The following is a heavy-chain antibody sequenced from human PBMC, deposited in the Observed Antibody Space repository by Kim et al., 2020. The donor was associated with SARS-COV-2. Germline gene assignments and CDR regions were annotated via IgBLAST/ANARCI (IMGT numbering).Heavy chain of an antibody. CDR3: ARLDSVSGTYFWFDP. Sequence: SETLSLTCAVSDGSISSKWWTWVRQPPGKGLEWIGEIFHSGSTNYNPSLKSRVTMSVDKPKNQFSLKLSSVTAADTAVYYCARLDSVSGTYFWFDPWGQATL. J-gene: IGHJ5*02. CDR1: DGSISSKW. D-gene: IGHD1-26*01. CDR2: IFHSGST. V-gene: IGHV4-4*02.